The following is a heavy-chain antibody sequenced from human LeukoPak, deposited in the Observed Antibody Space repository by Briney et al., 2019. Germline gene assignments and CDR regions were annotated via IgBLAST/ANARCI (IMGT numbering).Heavy chain of an antibody. Sequence: SETLSLTCTVSGGSISSYFWSWFRQPPGKGLEGIGYISYSGSTNYNPSLKSRITISLDTSKNQFSLKLSSVTAADTAVYYCARRRERRRTDRFDYFDYWGQGALVAVSS. V-gene: IGHV4-59*08. D-gene: IGHD1-26*01. CDR1: GGSISSYF. CDR2: ISYSGST. J-gene: IGHJ4*02. CDR3: ARRRERRRTDRFDYFDY.